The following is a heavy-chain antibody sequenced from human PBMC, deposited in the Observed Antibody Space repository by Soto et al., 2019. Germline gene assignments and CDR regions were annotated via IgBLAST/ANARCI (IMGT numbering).Heavy chain of an antibody. CDR3: ARIRQYYYGSGSYMTLDY. J-gene: IGHJ4*02. D-gene: IGHD3-10*01. V-gene: IGHV4-38-2*01. CDR2: IYHSGTT. Sequence: SETLSLTCAVSGDSISSGYHWAWIRQRPGKGLEWLASIYHSGTTYYNPSLTSRVTISVDTSKNQFSLKLSSVTAADSAVYYCARIRQYYYGSGSYMTLDYWGQGTLVTVSS. CDR1: GDSISSGYH.